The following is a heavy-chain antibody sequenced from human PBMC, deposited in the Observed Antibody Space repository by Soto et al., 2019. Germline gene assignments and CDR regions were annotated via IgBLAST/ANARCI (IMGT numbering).Heavy chain of an antibody. CDR1: GGSISSYY. CDR2: IYYSGST. D-gene: IGHD2-15*01. J-gene: IGHJ4*02. Sequence: QVQLQESGPGLVKPSETLSLTCTVSGGSISSYYWSWIRQPPGKGLEWIGYIYYSGSTNYNPSLKSRVTISVDTAKNQFSLKLSSVTAADTAVYYCARYKYHVVVAATYLDYWGQGTLVTVSS. V-gene: IGHV4-59*01. CDR3: ARYKYHVVVAATYLDY.